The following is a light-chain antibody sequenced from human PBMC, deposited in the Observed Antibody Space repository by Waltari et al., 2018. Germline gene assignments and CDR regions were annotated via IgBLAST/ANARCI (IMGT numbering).Light chain of an antibody. V-gene: IGKV3-15*01. Sequence: EIVMTQSPATLSVSPGERATIPCRASQSASSNFAWYQQKPGQAPRLLIYDASTRATGIPARFRGSGSGTESTLTISSLQSEDFAVYYCQHYDNWPVTFGQGTRLEIK. CDR3: QHYDNWPVT. CDR2: DAS. CDR1: QSASSN. J-gene: IGKJ5*01.